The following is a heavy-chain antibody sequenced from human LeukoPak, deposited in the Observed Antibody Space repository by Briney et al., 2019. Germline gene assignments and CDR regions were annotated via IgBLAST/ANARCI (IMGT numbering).Heavy chain of an antibody. V-gene: IGHV1-18*01. CDR2: ISAYSGGT. Sequence: ASVKVSCKASGYTFTSYGISWVRQAPGQGLEWMGWISAYSGGTNYAQKFQGRVTMTRDTSISTAYMELSRLRSDDTAVYYCARESIAASGTYYYYYMDVWGKGTTVTVSS. CDR3: ARESIAASGTYYYYYMDV. D-gene: IGHD6-13*01. J-gene: IGHJ6*03. CDR1: GYTFTSYG.